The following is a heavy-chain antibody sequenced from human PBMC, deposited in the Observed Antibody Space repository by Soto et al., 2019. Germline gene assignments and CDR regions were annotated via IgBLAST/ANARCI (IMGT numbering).Heavy chain of an antibody. CDR2: IYYSGST. CDR3: AREGALLHRFDYYDSSGYYSRYFDY. CDR1: GGSISSGGYY. V-gene: IGHV4-31*03. D-gene: IGHD3-22*01. J-gene: IGHJ4*02. Sequence: QVQLQESGPGLVKPSQTLSLTCTVSGGSISSGGYYWSWIRQHPGKGLEWIGYIYYSGSTYYNPSLKSRVTISVDTSKNQFSLKLSSVTAADTAVYYCAREGALLHRFDYYDSSGYYSRYFDYWGQGTLVTVSS.